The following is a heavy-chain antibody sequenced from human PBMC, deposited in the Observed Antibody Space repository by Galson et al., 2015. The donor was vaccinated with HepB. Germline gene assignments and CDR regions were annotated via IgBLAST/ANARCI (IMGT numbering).Heavy chain of an antibody. CDR1: GYTFTSYG. Sequence: SVKVSCKASGYTFTSYGISWVRQAPGQGLEWMGWISAYNGNTNYAQELQGRVTMTTDTSTSTAYMELRSLRSDDTAVYYCARAYDSSGYYGNILGYYYYYGMDVWGQGTAVTVSS. CDR2: ISAYNGNT. CDR3: ARAYDSSGYYGNILGYYYYYGMDV. V-gene: IGHV1-18*01. D-gene: IGHD3-22*01. J-gene: IGHJ6*02.